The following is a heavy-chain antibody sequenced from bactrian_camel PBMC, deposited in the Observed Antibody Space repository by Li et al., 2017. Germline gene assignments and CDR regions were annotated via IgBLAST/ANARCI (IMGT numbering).Heavy chain of an antibody. CDR1: GYTYSSNC. Sequence: DVQLVESGGGSAQPGGSLTLSCDASGYTYSSNCMGWFRQAPGKERALVALYSNLGTTTRVDSVKGRFTISRDNGENTVYLQLNSLKYEDTALYYCAIHGDKWSFEYWGQGTQVTVS. CDR3: AIHGDKWSFEY. J-gene: IGHJ4*01. D-gene: IGHD8*01. CDR2: YSNLGTT. V-gene: IGHV3S67*01.